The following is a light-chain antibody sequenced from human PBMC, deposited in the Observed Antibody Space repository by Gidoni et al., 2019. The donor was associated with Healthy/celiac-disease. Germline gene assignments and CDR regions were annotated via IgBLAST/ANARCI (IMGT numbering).Light chain of an antibody. CDR1: SSNIGSNY. Sequence: QSVLTQPPSASGTPGQWVTISCSGSSSNIGSNYVYWYQQLPGTAPKLLIYRNNQRPSGVPDRFSGSKAGTSASLAISGLRSEDEADDYCAAWDDSLSGFYVFGTGTKVTVL. V-gene: IGLV1-47*01. CDR3: AAWDDSLSGFYV. CDR2: RNN. J-gene: IGLJ1*01.